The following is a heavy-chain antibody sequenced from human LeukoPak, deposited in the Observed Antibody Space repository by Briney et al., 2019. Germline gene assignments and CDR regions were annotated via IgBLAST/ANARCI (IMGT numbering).Heavy chain of an antibody. J-gene: IGHJ4*02. D-gene: IGHD6-19*01. CDR3: ARGPEGSGWYLGFDH. CDR1: GGSISSFY. V-gene: IGHV4-59*01. CDR2: IYYSGST. Sequence: KPSETLSLTCTVSGGSISSFYWSWIRQPPGKGLEWIAYIYYSGSTNYNPSLKSRVTMSVDTSKNQFSLKLSSVTAADTAVYYCARGPEGSGWYLGFDHWGQGTLVTVSS.